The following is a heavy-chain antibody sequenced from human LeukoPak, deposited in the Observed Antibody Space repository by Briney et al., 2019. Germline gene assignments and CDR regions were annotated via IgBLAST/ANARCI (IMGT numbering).Heavy chain of an antibody. CDR1: GFIFSRYW. V-gene: IGHV3-53*04. CDR3: ARGGYSGYDRDAFDI. D-gene: IGHD5-12*01. CDR2: IYSDDST. J-gene: IGHJ3*02. Sequence: PGGSLRLSCAASGFIFSRYWMSWVRQAPGKGLEWVSVIYSDDSTYYADSVKGRFTISRHNSKNTLYLQMNSLRAEDTAVYYCARGGYSGYDRDAFDIWGQGTMVTVSS.